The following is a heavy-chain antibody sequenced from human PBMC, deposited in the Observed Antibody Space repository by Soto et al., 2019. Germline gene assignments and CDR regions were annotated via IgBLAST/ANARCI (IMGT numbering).Heavy chain of an antibody. Sequence: SETLSLTCTVSGGSISSYYWSWIRQPPGKGLEWIGYIYYSGSTNYNPSLKSRVTISVDTSKNQFSLKLSSVTAADTAVYYCARRWDPTFDFWGQGTLVTVSS. J-gene: IGHJ4*02. D-gene: IGHD1-26*01. V-gene: IGHV4-59*01. CDR3: ARRWDPTFDF. CDR2: IYYSGST. CDR1: GGSISSYY.